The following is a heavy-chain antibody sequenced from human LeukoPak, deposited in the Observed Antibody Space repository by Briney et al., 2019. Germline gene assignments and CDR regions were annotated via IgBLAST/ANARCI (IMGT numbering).Heavy chain of an antibody. CDR1: GFTFSNYW. J-gene: IGHJ4*02. CDR2: IKQDGSEK. D-gene: IGHD2-2*01. CDR3: ARVVPAAIAFDY. Sequence: GGSLRLSGAASGFTFSNYWMSWVRQAPGKGLEWVANIKQDGSEKYYVDSVKGRFTISRDNAKNSLYLQMNSLRAEDTAVYYCARVVPAAIAFDYWGQGTLVTVSS. V-gene: IGHV3-7*01.